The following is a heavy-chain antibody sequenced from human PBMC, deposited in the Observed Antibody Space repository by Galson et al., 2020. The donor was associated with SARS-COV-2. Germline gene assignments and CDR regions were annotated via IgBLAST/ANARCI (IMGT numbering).Heavy chain of an antibody. CDR3: AKRWAMVRGTGTAFDH. CDR1: GFSFSSYD. V-gene: IGHV3-23*01. Sequence: GESLKISCAASGFSFSSYDMTWVRQAPGKGLEWVSRISASGSTAYYADSVKGRFTISRDNAKNTLYLQMNSLRGEDTAVYYCAKRWAMVRGTGTAFDHWGQGTLVTVSS. D-gene: IGHD3-10*01. CDR2: ISASGSTA. J-gene: IGHJ4*02.